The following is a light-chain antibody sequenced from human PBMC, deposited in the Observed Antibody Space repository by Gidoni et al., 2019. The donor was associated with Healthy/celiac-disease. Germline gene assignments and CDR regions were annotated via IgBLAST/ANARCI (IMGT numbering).Light chain of an antibody. CDR3: QQYGSSPLT. J-gene: IGKJ4*01. CDR1: QSVSSSY. V-gene: IGKV3-20*01. Sequence: EIVLTPSPGTLSLSPGERATLSCRASQSVSSSYLAWYQQKPGQAPRLLSYGASSRATGIPDRFSGSGCGTDFTLTISRLEPEDFAVYYCQQYGSSPLTFGGGTKVEIK. CDR2: GAS.